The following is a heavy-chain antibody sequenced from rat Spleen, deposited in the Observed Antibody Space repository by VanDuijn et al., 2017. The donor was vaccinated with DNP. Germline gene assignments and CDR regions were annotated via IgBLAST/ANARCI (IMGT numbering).Heavy chain of an antibody. J-gene: IGHJ4*01. CDR1: GFTFSDYY. CDR2: ISYDGGRT. CDR3: ARHNAAYYVVDA. V-gene: IGHV5-22*01. Sequence: EVRLVESGGGLVQPGRSLKLSCAASGFTFSDYYMAWVRQAPAKGLEWVACISYDGGRTYYRDSVKGRFTISRDNAKSTLYLQMNSLRSEDTATYYCARHNAAYYVVDAWGQGTSVTVSS.